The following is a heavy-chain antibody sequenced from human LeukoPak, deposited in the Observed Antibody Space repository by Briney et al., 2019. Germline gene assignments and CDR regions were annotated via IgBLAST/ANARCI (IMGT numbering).Heavy chain of an antibody. CDR2: ISGSGSST. CDR3: AKEGSVNFYYLDF. Sequence: GGSLRLSCAATGFTFSNFVIFWVRQAPGKGLEWVSAISGSGSSTYYADSVKGRFTISRDNSKNTLYLQMNSLRAEDTALYYCAKEGSVNFYYLDFWGRGTPVTVSS. J-gene: IGHJ4*02. CDR1: GFTFSNFV. D-gene: IGHD2/OR15-2a*01. V-gene: IGHV3-23*01.